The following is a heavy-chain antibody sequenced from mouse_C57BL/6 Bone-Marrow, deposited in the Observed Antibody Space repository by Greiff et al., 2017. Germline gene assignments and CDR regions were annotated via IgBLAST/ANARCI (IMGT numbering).Heavy chain of an antibody. CDR1: GYTFTSYW. CDR2: IHPNSGST. Sequence: VQLQQSGAELVKPGASVKLSCKASGYTFTSYWMHWVKQRPGQGLEWIGMIHPNSGSTNYNEKFKSKATLTVDKSSSTAYMQLSSLTSEDSAVYYCARSCGYYLFYWGQGTSVTVSS. J-gene: IGHJ4*01. CDR3: ARSCGYYLFY. D-gene: IGHD2-3*01. V-gene: IGHV1-64*01.